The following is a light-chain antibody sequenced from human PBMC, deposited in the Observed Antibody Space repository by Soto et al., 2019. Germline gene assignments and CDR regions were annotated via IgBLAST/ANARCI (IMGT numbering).Light chain of an antibody. CDR1: QSVSSN. CDR2: GAS. V-gene: IGKV3-15*01. J-gene: IGKJ1*01. CDR3: QQYNSWPPG. Sequence: EIVMTQSPATLSVSPGERATLSCRASQSVSSNLAWYQQKPGQAPRLLIQGASTRATGIPARFSGSGSGTEFTLTISSLQSEDFAVYYCQQYNSWPPGFGQGTKVEIK.